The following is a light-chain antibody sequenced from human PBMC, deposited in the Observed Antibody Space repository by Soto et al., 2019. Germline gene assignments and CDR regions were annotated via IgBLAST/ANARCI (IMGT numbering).Light chain of an antibody. Sequence: EIVLTQSPVSLSLSPRERATLSCRASQSVSSNHLAWYQQKPGQAPRLLIYGASRRATGIPDRFSGSGSGTDFTLTIRKLKHEDFAVYYCQQYGSSTYTFGQGTKVEIK. CDR3: QQYGSSTYT. CDR1: QSVSSNH. V-gene: IGKV3-20*01. CDR2: GAS. J-gene: IGKJ2*01.